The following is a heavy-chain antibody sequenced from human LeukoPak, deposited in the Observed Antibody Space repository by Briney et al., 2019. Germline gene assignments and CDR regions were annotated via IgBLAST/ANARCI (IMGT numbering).Heavy chain of an antibody. CDR3: ARGHSSSGWFYFDY. CDR1: GYTFTGYY. V-gene: IGHV1-69*04. Sequence: SVKVSCKASGYTFTGYYMHWVRQAPGQGLEWMGRIIPILGIANYAQKFQGRVTITADKSTSTAYMELSSLRSEDTAVYYCARGHSSSGWFYFDYWGQGTLVTVSS. D-gene: IGHD6-19*01. CDR2: IIPILGIA. J-gene: IGHJ4*02.